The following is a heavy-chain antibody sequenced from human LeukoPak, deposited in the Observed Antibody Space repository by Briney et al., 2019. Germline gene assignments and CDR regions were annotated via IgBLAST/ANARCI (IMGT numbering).Heavy chain of an antibody. V-gene: IGHV3-21*01. J-gene: IGHJ6*03. Sequence: GGSLRLSCAASRFTFRDYAMNWVRQAPGKGLEWVSSISSSSSYIYYADSVKGRFTISRDNAKNSLYLQMNSLRAEDTAVYYCARDKEGYCTNGVCSNYYYYYMDVWGKGTTVTVSS. CDR2: ISSSSSYI. D-gene: IGHD2-8*01. CDR1: RFTFRDYA. CDR3: ARDKEGYCTNGVCSNYYYYYMDV.